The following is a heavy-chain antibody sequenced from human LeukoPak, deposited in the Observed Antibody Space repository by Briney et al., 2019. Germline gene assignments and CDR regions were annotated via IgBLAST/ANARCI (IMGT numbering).Heavy chain of an antibody. D-gene: IGHD4-17*01. Sequence: SETLSLTCTVSGGSISSYYWSWIRQPPGKGLEWIGYIYYSGSTNYNPSLKSRATISVDTSKNQFSLKLSSVTAADTAVYYCARRDYGDYVLDYWGQGTLVTVSS. CDR1: GGSISSYY. V-gene: IGHV4-59*01. J-gene: IGHJ4*02. CDR2: IYYSGST. CDR3: ARRDYGDYVLDY.